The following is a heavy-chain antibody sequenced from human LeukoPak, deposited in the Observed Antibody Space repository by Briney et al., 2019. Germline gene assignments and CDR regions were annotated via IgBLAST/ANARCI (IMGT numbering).Heavy chain of an antibody. Sequence: SETLSLTCTVSGGSISSYYWSWIRQPPGKGLEWIGYIYYSGSTNYNPSLKSRVTISVDTSKNQFSLKLSSVTAADTAVYYCARGLSMIVVVVHDWYFDLWGRGTLVTVSS. CDR1: GGSISSYY. V-gene: IGHV4-59*08. CDR3: ARGLSMIVVVVHDWYFDL. D-gene: IGHD3-22*01. CDR2: IYYSGST. J-gene: IGHJ2*01.